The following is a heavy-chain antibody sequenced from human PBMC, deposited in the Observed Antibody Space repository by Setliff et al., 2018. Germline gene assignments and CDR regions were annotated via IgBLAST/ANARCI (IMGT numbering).Heavy chain of an antibody. CDR1: GFNFDEHV. J-gene: IGHJ6*03. V-gene: IGHV3-20*04. CDR3: ARGFRGVVGLYYYYMDV. D-gene: IGHD3-10*01. Sequence: PGGSLRLSCAASGFNFDEHVMSWVRQAPGKGLEWVSGINSNGGSPGYADSVKGRFTISSDNAKNSLYLEMSSLRADDTALYYCARGFRGVVGLYYYYMDVWGKGTTVTVSS. CDR2: INSNGGSP.